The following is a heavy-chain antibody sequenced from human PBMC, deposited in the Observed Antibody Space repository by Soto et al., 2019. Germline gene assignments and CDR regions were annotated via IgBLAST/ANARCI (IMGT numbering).Heavy chain of an antibody. V-gene: IGHV3-33*01. CDR2: IWYDGSNE. CDR1: GFTFKSYG. J-gene: IGHJ6*04. D-gene: IGHD3-3*01. CDR3: TRVEAGRSNFYYYGIDV. Sequence: PGGSLRLSCEASGFTFKSYGMHWVRQAPGKGLEWVAVIWYDGSNEYYADSVKGRFTISRDNSKDTLYLQMNSLRAEDTAVYYCTRVEAGRSNFYYYGIDVWGKGT.